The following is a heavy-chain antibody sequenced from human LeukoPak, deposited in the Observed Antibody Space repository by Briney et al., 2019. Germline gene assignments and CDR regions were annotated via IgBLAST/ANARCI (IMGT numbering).Heavy chain of an antibody. CDR2: INPNSGGT. V-gene: IGHV1-2*02. CDR1: GYTFTGYY. CDR3: ASGKVFVVVERAWFDP. J-gene: IGHJ5*02. Sequence: ASVTVSCKASGYTFTGYYRHWVRQAPGQGLEWMGWINPNSGGTNYAQKFQGRVTMTRDTSISTDSMELRRLRSEDTAVYYCASGKVFVVVERAWFDPWGRGTLVTVSS. D-gene: IGHD2-15*01.